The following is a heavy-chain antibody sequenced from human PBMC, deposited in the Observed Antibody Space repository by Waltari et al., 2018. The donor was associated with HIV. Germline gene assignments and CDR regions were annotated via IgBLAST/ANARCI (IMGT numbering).Heavy chain of an antibody. CDR1: GFRFSDYY. CDR2: IRSNGDIT. CDR3: AKGPGMGGYYFDY. V-gene: IGHV3-11*01. D-gene: IGHD3-16*01. Sequence: QVQLVESGGGLVKPGGSLRLSCAASGFRFSDYYMSWIRQAPGKGLEWVSSIRSNGDITYYTDSLKGRFTISRDNAKNSLYLQMNSLRSEDTALYYCAKGPGMGGYYFDYWGQGTLVTVSS. J-gene: IGHJ4*02.